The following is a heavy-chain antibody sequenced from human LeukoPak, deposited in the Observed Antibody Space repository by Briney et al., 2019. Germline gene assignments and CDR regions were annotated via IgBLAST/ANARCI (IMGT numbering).Heavy chain of an antibody. CDR1: GFTFSSYG. CDR3: AKGGSAVAVHYYYYYYMDV. CDR2: IRYDGSNK. V-gene: IGHV3-30*02. D-gene: IGHD6-19*01. J-gene: IGHJ6*03. Sequence: GGSLRLSCAASGFTFSSYGMHWVRQAPGKGLEWVSFIRYDGSNKYYADSVKGRFTISRDNSKNTLYLQMNSLRAADTAVYYCAKGGSAVAVHYYYYYYMDVWGKGTTVTISS.